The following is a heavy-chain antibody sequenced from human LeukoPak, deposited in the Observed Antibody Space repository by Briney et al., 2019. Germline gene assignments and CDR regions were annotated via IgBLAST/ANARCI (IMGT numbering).Heavy chain of an antibody. CDR3: AKLQTAVVPAATLGFDS. Sequence: PGGSLRLSCAASGFTFDDYGMSWVRQAPGKGLEWVSRINSDGSSTSYADSVKGRLSVSRDNTKNTFHLQMNSLRAEDTAIYYCAKLQTAVVPAATLGFDSWGQGTLVTVSS. CDR1: GFTFDDYG. CDR2: INSDGSST. J-gene: IGHJ4*02. V-gene: IGHV3-20*04. D-gene: IGHD2-2*01.